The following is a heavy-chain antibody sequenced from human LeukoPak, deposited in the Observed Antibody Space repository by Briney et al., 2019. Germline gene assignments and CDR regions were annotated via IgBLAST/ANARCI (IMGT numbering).Heavy chain of an antibody. CDR3: ARVYQSAEYYFDY. J-gene: IGHJ4*02. D-gene: IGHD2-2*01. Sequence: SEALSLTCTVSGGSIDSYYWSWIRQPPGKGLDWIGYIYYTGSTEYHPSLKSRVTISLDTSKNRFSLKLTSVTAADTAVYYCARVYQSAEYYFDYWGQGNLVSVSS. CDR1: GGSIDSYY. CDR2: IYYTGST. V-gene: IGHV4-59*01.